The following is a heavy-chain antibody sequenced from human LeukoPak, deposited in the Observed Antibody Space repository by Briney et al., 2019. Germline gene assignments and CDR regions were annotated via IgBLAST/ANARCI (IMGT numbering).Heavy chain of an antibody. CDR2: IKQDGTER. V-gene: IGHV3-7*01. CDR3: ARGPSGGSYFPY. Sequence: PGGSLRLSCTASGFTFSDYWMNWVRQAPGKGLEWVATIKQDGTERYYVDSVKGRFTISRDSAKNSLYLQMDSLRAEDTAVYYCARGPSGGSYFPYWGQGTLVTVSS. D-gene: IGHD2-15*01. J-gene: IGHJ4*02. CDR1: GFTFSDYW.